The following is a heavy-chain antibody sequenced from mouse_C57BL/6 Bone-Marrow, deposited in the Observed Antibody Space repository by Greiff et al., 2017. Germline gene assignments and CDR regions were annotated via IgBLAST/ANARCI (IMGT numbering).Heavy chain of an antibody. J-gene: IGHJ3*01. CDR1: GFTFSSYA. CDR3: TREEFSWFAY. Sequence: EVNLVESGEGLVKPGGSLKLSCAASGFTFSSYAMSWVRQTPEKRLEWVAYISSGGDYIYYADTVKGRFTISRDNARNTLYLQMSSLKSEDTAMYYCTREEFSWFAYWGQGTLVTVSA. V-gene: IGHV5-9-1*02. CDR2: ISSGGDYI.